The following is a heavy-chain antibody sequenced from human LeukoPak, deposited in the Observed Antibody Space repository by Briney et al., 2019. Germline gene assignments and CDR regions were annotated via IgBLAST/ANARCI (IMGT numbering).Heavy chain of an antibody. V-gene: IGHV3-66*01. CDR1: GFTFSSYE. CDR3: ASNTNYYYYYYMDV. Sequence: GGSLRLSCAASGFTFSSYEMNWVRQAPGKGLEWVSVIYSGGSTYYADSVKGRFTISRDNSKNTLYLQMNSLRAEDTAVYYCASNTNYYYYYYMDVWGKGTTVTISS. CDR2: IYSGGST. J-gene: IGHJ6*03.